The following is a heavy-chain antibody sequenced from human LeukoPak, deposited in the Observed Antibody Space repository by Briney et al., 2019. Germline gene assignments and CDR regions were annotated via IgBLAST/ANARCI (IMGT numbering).Heavy chain of an antibody. CDR1: GYSISSGYY. CDR2: IYHSGST. V-gene: IGHV4-38-2*01. D-gene: IGHD3-10*01. J-gene: IGHJ4*02. Sequence: PSETLSLTCAVSGYSISSGYYWGWIRQPPGKGLEWIGSIYHSGSTYYNPTLKSRVTISVDTSKNQFSLKLSSLTAADTAVYYCARTRSRSGTLYYWGQGTLVTVSP. CDR3: ARTRSRSGTLYY.